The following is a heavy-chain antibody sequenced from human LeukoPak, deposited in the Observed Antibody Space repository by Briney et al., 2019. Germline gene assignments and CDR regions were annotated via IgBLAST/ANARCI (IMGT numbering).Heavy chain of an antibody. CDR1: GFTFSSYW. CDR2: IKKDGSEK. D-gene: IGHD3-22*01. V-gene: IGHV3-7*01. J-gene: IGHJ4*02. Sequence: GGSLRLSCAASGFTFSSYWMSWVRQAPGKGLEWVANIKKDGSEKYYVDSVKGRFTIFRDNAKTSLYLQMNSLRAEDTAVYYCARESGDYYDSSDDYWGQGTLVTVSS. CDR3: ARESGDYYDSSDDY.